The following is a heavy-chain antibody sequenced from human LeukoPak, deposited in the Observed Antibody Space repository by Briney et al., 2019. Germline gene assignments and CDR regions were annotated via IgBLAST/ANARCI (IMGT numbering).Heavy chain of an antibody. CDR1: GYTFTGYY. CDR3: ARYYYDSSGYYVDY. V-gene: IGHV1-2*02. Sequence: ASVKVSCKASGYTFTGYYMHWVRQPPGSGLEWMGWINPNSGGTNYAQKFQGRVTMTRDTSISTAYMELSRLRSDDTAVYYCARYYYDSSGYYVDYWGQGTLVTVSS. D-gene: IGHD3-22*01. J-gene: IGHJ4*02. CDR2: INPNSGGT.